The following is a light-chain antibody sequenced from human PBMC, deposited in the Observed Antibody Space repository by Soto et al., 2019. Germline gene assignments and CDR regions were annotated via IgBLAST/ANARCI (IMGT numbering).Light chain of an antibody. CDR1: QSISSY. Sequence: DIQMTHSPSSLSAALGYRGGTTFRSSQSISSYLNWYQQKPGKAPKLLIDDAFNLETGVPSRFSGSGSGTDFTFTISSLQPEDIATYYCQQYDSFPRTFGQGTKVDIK. J-gene: IGKJ1*01. V-gene: IGKV1-33*01. CDR2: DAF. CDR3: QQYDSFPRT.